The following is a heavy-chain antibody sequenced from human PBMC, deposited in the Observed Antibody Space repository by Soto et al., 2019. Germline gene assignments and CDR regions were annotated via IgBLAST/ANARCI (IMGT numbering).Heavy chain of an antibody. CDR1: GFTFSDYY. CDR3: ARAPRSTVPAAMRGGFDY. D-gene: IGHD2-2*01. J-gene: IGHJ4*02. Sequence: QVQLVESGGGLVKPGGSLRLSCAASGFTFSDYYMSWIRQAPGKGLEWVSYISSSGSTIYYADSVKGRFTISRDNAKNSLYLQMNSLRAEDTAVYYCARAPRSTVPAAMRGGFDYWGQGTLVTVSS. V-gene: IGHV3-11*01. CDR2: ISSSGSTI.